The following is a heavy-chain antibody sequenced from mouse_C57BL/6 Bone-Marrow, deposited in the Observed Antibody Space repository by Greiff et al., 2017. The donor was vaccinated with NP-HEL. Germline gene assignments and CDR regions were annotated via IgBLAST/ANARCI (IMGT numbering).Heavy chain of an antibody. J-gene: IGHJ3*01. CDR1: GYTFTSYG. V-gene: IGHV1-81*01. Sequence: QVQLQQSGAELARPGASVKLSCKASGYTFTSYGISWVKQRTGQGLEWIGEIYPRSGNTYYNEKFKGKATLTADKSSSTAYMELRSLTSEDSAVYFCARSRTGRGFAYWGQGTLVTVSA. CDR3: ARSRTGRGFAY. D-gene: IGHD4-1*01. CDR2: IYPRSGNT.